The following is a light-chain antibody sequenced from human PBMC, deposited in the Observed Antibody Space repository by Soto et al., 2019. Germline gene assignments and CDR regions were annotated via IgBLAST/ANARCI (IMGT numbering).Light chain of an antibody. CDR1: SSNVESNY. V-gene: IGLV1-47*02. Sequence: QSVLTQPPSASGTPGQRVTISCSGSSSNVESNYVFWYQQLPGAAPILLIDGEHQRPSGVPDRFSASKSGTSASLAISGLRSEDGADYYCAAWDDSLGGVVFGGGTKVTVL. CDR3: AAWDDSLGGVV. J-gene: IGLJ3*02. CDR2: GEH.